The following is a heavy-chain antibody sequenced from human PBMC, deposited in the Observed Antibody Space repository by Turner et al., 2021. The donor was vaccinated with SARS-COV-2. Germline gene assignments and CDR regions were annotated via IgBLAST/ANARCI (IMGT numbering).Heavy chain of an antibody. V-gene: IGHV3-7*03. CDR1: GFTFSSYW. CDR3: AASRSVDY. J-gene: IGHJ4*02. CDR2: IKQDGSEK. Sequence: EVQLVESGGGLVQPGGSLRLSCAASGFTFSSYWVSWVRQAPGRGLEWVANIKQDGSEKCYVASVRGRFTISRDNARNSLYLQMNSLRAEDTAVYYCAASRSVDYWGQGTQVTVSS.